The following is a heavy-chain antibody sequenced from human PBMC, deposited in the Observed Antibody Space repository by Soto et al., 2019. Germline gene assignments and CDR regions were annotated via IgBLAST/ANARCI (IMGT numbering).Heavy chain of an antibody. CDR2: INPSAGST. D-gene: IGHD3-10*01. V-gene: IGHV1-46*01. CDR3: ATPSGY. CDR1: GYTFTSHY. J-gene: IGHJ4*02. Sequence: ASVKVSCKASGYTFTSHYMHWVPQAPGHGLEWMGLINPSAGSTSYAQSFQGRVTMTRDTSTSTVFMDLSSLRSEDTAIYYCATPSGYWGQGTLVTVSS.